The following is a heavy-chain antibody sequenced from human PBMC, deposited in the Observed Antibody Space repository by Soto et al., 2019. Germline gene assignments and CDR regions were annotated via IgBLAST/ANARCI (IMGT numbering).Heavy chain of an antibody. J-gene: IGHJ2*01. D-gene: IGHD2-15*01. CDR2: ISANGGIT. Sequence: GGSLRLSCASSGLPFSKYAMGWVRLAPGKGLEWVSSISANGGITDYADSVKGRFTISRDNFRNILSLQMDSLRGDDTALYFCAKDKYTDSVRKVWFFDYWGRGTLVTVSS. CDR3: AKDKYTDSVRKVWFFDY. CDR1: GLPFSKYA. V-gene: IGHV3-23*01.